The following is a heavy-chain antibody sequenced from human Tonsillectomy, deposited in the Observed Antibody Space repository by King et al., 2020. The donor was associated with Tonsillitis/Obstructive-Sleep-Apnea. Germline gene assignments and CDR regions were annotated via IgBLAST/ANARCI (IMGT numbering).Heavy chain of an antibody. CDR2: IHYSGIT. V-gene: IGHV4-59*01. D-gene: IGHD2-21*02. CDR1: GGSITTYY. Sequence: VQLQESGPGLVKPPETLSLTCTISGGSITTYYWSWIRQPPGKGLEWIGYIHYSGITNYNPSFKSRVAISADTPKNQFSLKLSSVTAADTALYFCARGHTAFFDSWGPGILVTVSS. J-gene: IGHJ4*02. CDR3: ARGHTAFFDS.